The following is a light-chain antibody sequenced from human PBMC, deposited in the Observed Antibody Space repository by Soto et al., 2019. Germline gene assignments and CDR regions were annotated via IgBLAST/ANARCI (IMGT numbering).Light chain of an antibody. CDR1: QSVSNN. Sequence: EIVMTQSPATLSVSPGERVTLSCRASQSVSNNLAWYQHKPGQAPSLLIYGASTRVTGIPARFSGSGSGTDFTLTISSLQSEDFAVYYCQQYNNWPPWTFGQGTKVEIK. CDR2: GAS. J-gene: IGKJ1*01. CDR3: QQYNNWPPWT. V-gene: IGKV3-15*01.